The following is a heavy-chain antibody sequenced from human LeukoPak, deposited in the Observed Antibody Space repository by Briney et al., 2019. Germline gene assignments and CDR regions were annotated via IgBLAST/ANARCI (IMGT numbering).Heavy chain of an antibody. D-gene: IGHD3-3*01. CDR1: GFTFSSYA. V-gene: IGHV3-23*01. Sequence: PGGSLRLSCAASGFTFSSYAMSWVRQAPGKGLEWVSAISGSGGSTYYADSVKGRFTISRDNSKNTLYLQMNSLRAEDTAVYYCAKGPHLGFGDFWSLLGEDPDYWGQGTLVTVSS. J-gene: IGHJ4*02. CDR3: AKGPHLGFGDFWSLLGEDPDY. CDR2: ISGSGGST.